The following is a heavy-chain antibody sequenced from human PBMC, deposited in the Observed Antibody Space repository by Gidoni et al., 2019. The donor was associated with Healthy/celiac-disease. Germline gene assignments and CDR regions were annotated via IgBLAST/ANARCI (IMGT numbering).Heavy chain of an antibody. V-gene: IGHV1-2*02. CDR3: ARVSIAVAGTFDI. CDR1: GYPFTGYY. D-gene: IGHD6-19*01. CDR2: INPNSGGT. Sequence: QVQLVQSGAEVKKPGASVEASFKASGYPFTGYYMPWVRQAPGQGLEWMGWINPNSGGTNYAQKFQGRVTMTRDTSISTAYMELSRLRSDDTAVYYCARVSIAVAGTFDIWGQGTMVTVSS. J-gene: IGHJ3*02.